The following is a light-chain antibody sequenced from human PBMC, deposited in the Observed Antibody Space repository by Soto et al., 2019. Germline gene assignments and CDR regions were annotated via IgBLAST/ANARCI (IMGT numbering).Light chain of an antibody. Sequence: DLQVTQSPSSVSASVGDRVTLTCRASQGISNWLAWYQQKPGKAPKVLIYAASSLQSGVPSRFSGSGSGTDFTLTIDSLQPEDFATYVWQQATRFPFTFGPGTKVDLK. V-gene: IGKV1D-12*01. CDR3: QQATRFPFT. CDR1: QGISNW. J-gene: IGKJ3*01. CDR2: AAS.